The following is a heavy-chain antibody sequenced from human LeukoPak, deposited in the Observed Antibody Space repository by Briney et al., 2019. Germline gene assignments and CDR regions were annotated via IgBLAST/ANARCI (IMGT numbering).Heavy chain of an antibody. CDR1: GFTFSSYA. CDR3: AKEDTAMVYYYYGMDV. J-gene: IGHJ6*02. D-gene: IGHD5-18*01. Sequence: GGSLRLSCAASGFTFSSYAMSWVRQAPGKGLEWASAISGSGGSTYYADSVKGRFTISRDNSKNTLYLQMNSLRAEDTAVYYCAKEDTAMVYYYYGMDVWGQGTTVSVSS. V-gene: IGHV3-23*01. CDR2: ISGSGGST.